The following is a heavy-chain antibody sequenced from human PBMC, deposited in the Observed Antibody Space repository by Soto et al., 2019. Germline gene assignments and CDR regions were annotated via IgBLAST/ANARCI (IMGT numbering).Heavy chain of an antibody. D-gene: IGHD6-19*01. V-gene: IGHV3-23*01. CDR2: ISCCGGSA. CDR1: GFNFKKFA. J-gene: IGHJ4*02. Sequence: EVQLLESGGGVVQPGGSLRLSCVASGFNFKKFAMAWVRQAAGEGLEWVSGISCCGGSASYADSVKSRFSIARDDSKNTVSVQLNSLRVEDTAQYYCAKADGQQWLIPHLDNWGQGTLVTVS. CDR3: AKADGQQWLIPHLDN.